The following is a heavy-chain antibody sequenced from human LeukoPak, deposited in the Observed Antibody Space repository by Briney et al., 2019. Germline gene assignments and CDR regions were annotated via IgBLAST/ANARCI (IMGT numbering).Heavy chain of an antibody. CDR1: GYTFTSYY. D-gene: IGHD6-13*01. Sequence: ASVKVSCKASGYTFTSYYMHWVRQAPGQGLEWMGWINTNTGNPTYAQGFTGRFVFSLDTSVSTAYLQISSLKAEDTAVYYCATTRQQPSGAWFDPWGQGTLVTVSS. J-gene: IGHJ5*02. CDR3: ATTRQQPSGAWFDP. CDR2: INTNTGNP. V-gene: IGHV7-4-1*02.